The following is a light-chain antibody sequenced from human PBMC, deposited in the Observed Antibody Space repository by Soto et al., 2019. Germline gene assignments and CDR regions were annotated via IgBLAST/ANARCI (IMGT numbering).Light chain of an antibody. CDR2: LGS. V-gene: IGKV2-28*01. Sequence: DIVMTQSPLSLPVTPGEPASISCRSSQSLLHSNGYTYLDWYLQKPGQSPQLLIYLGSNRASGVPDRFSGSGSGTDFTLKISRVEAEDDGVYYCMQALQTPWTFGQGTKVEIK. CDR1: QSLLHSNGYTY. CDR3: MQALQTPWT. J-gene: IGKJ1*01.